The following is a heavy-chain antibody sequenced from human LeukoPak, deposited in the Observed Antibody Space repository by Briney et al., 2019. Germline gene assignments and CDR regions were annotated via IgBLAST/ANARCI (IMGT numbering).Heavy chain of an antibody. CDR2: IYTSGST. D-gene: IGHD3-10*01. Sequence: KPSETLSLTCTVSGGSISSYYWSWIRQPAGKGLEWIGRIYTSGSTNYNPSLKSRVTISVDTSKNQFSLKLSSVTAADTAVYYCASMRVRGVIITGAIDFWGQGTLVTVSS. CDR1: GGSISSYY. CDR3: ASMRVRGVIITGAIDF. V-gene: IGHV4-4*07. J-gene: IGHJ4*02.